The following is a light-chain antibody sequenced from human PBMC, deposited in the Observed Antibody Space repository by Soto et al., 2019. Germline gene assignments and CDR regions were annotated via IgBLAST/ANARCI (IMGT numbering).Light chain of an antibody. V-gene: IGKV1-33*01. CDR2: DVS. CDR1: QDISNY. CDR3: QHYDNLPSFT. Sequence: DIQMTQSPSSLSASVGDRVTITCQASQDISNYLNWYQQKPGKAPKLLIYDVSRLQTGVPSRFSGSGSGTDFTFTISSLQPEDIATYYCQHYDNLPSFTFGPGTKVDIK. J-gene: IGKJ3*01.